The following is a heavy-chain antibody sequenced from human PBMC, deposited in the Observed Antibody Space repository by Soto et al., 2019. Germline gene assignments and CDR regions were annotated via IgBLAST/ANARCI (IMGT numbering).Heavy chain of an antibody. CDR2: ISYDGSSN. J-gene: IGHJ6*02. CDR3: AREMADTYDYGMDV. D-gene: IGHD2-8*01. Sequence: QVHLMESGGGVVQPGRSLRLSCAASGFTFSSYEMHWVRQAPGKGLEWVAVISYDGSSNYYAESVKGRFTISRDNPKNTLYLQMNSLTTQDTAVYYCAREMADTYDYGMDVWGQGTTVIVSS. CDR1: GFTFSSYE. V-gene: IGHV3-30*04.